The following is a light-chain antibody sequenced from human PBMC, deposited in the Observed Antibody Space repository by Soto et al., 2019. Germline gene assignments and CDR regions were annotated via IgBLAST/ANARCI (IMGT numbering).Light chain of an antibody. Sequence: DIVMTQSPLSLPVTPGEPASLSCRSSQSLLHSNGYTYLDWYLQRPGQSPQLLIYFVSTRASGVPDRFRGSGSGTDFTLKISGVGAEDVGVYYCMQALQTPRTFGQGTRLEIK. CDR2: FVS. J-gene: IGKJ5*01. CDR1: QSLLHSNGYTY. CDR3: MQALQTPRT. V-gene: IGKV2-28*01.